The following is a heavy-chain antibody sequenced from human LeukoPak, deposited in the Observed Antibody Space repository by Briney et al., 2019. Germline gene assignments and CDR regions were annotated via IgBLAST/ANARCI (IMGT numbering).Heavy chain of an antibody. CDR2: IIPIFGTA. J-gene: IGHJ3*02. V-gene: IGHV1-69*06. Sequence: GASVKVSCKASGGTFSSYAISWVRQAPGQGLEWMGGIIPIFGTANYAQKFQGRVTITADKSTSTAYMELSSLRSEDTAVYYCARGGEYSGSYDAFDIWGQGTMVTVSS. D-gene: IGHD1-26*01. CDR1: GGTFSSYA. CDR3: ARGGEYSGSYDAFDI.